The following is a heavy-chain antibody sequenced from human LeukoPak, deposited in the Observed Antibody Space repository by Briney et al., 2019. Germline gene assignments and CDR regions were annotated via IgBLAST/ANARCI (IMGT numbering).Heavy chain of an antibody. J-gene: IGHJ3*02. D-gene: IGHD3-16*01. CDR2: IYYSGST. V-gene: IGHV4-39*02. CDR1: GGSISSGSYY. Sequence: SETLSLTCTVSGGSISSGSYYWGWIRQPPGKGLEWIGSIYYSGSTYYNPSLKSRVTISVDTSKNQFSLKLSSVTAADTAVYYCARDGPWEYGVRKGGSDAFDIWGQGTMVTVSS. CDR3: ARDGPWEYGVRKGGSDAFDI.